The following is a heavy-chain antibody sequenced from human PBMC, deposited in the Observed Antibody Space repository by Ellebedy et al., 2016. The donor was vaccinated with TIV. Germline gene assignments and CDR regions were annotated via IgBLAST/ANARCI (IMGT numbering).Heavy chain of an antibody. CDR2: LPHSETP. Sequence: SETLSLTCTVSGGSISSSPYYWGWLRQPPGRGLEWIAELPHSETPDYNPSLKSRVTISVAASKNQFSLKLSSVTAADTAVYYCARGDMDTPMAFDYWGQGTLVTVSS. V-gene: IGHV4-39*07. D-gene: IGHD5-18*01. J-gene: IGHJ4*02. CDR1: GGSISSSPYY. CDR3: ARGDMDTPMAFDY.